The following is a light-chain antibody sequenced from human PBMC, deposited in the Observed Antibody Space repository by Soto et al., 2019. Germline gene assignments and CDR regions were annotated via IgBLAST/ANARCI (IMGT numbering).Light chain of an antibody. CDR3: MQGTHWPWT. J-gene: IGKJ1*01. CDR2: KVS. CDR1: QGLVYSDGKIY. Sequence: VVMTQSPLSLPVTLVQSASISCKSSQGLVYSDGKIYLTWFQQRPGQSPRRLIYKVSHRDSGVLDRFSGSGSGTDFTLEISRVEAEDVGVYDCMQGTHWPWTFGQGTKVDIK. V-gene: IGKV2-30*01.